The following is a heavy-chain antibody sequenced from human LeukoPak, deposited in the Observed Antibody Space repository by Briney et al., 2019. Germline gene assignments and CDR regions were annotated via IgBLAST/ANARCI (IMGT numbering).Heavy chain of an antibody. J-gene: IGHJ5*01. Sequence: GGSLRLSCAASGFTFSSYWMHWVRQVPGKGLVWVSRINSDGSSTNYGDSVKGRFTISRDSAKNTVSLQMNSLRAEDTAVYYCAREGSSGWYDFWGQGTLVTVSS. V-gene: IGHV3-74*01. CDR2: INSDGSST. CDR3: AREGSSGWYDF. D-gene: IGHD6-19*01. CDR1: GFTFSSYW.